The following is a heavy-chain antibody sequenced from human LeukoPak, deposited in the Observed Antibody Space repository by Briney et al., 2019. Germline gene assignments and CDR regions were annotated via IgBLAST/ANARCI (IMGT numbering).Heavy chain of an antibody. CDR2: IYYSGST. J-gene: IGHJ6*02. Sequence: SETLSLTCTVSGGSISSSSYYWGWIRQPPGKGLEWIGSIYYSGSTYYNPSLKSRVTISVDTSKNQFSLKLSSVTAADTAVYYCARQSNVDTAMVTYYYYGMDVWGQGTTVTVSS. CDR1: GGSISSSSYY. V-gene: IGHV4-39*01. CDR3: ARQSNVDTAMVTYYYYGMDV. D-gene: IGHD5-18*01.